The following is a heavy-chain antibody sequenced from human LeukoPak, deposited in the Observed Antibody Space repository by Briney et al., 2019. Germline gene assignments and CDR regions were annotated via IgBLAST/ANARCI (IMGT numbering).Heavy chain of an antibody. CDR3: ARDWYYSIDY. CDR1: GFTFSSYG. Sequence: GGSLRLSCAASGFTFSSYGMSWVRQAPGKGLIWVSRINSDGTTSYADSVKGRFTISRDNAKNMLYLQMNSLRAEDTAVYYCARDWYYSIDYWGQGTLVTVSS. CDR2: INSDGTT. D-gene: IGHD3-10*01. J-gene: IGHJ4*02. V-gene: IGHV3-74*01.